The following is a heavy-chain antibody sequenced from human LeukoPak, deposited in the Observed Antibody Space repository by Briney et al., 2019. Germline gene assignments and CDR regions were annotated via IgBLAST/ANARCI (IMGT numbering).Heavy chain of an antibody. D-gene: IGHD7-27*01. CDR2: LSGSGGST. CDR1: GFTFSNYA. J-gene: IGHJ6*03. CDR3: AKTGAGYYYMDV. Sequence: PGGSLRLSCAASGFTFSNYAMSWVRQAPGKGLEWVSALSGSGGSTYYADSVKGRFTISRDNSKNTLYLQMNSLGAEDTAVYYCAKTGAGYYYMDVWGKGTTVTVSS. V-gene: IGHV3-23*01.